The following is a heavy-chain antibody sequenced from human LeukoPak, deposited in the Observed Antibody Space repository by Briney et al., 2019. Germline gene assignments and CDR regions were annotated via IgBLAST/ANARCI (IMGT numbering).Heavy chain of an antibody. V-gene: IGHV1-69*05. J-gene: IGHJ5*02. CDR2: IIPLFGTA. CDR1: GDTFNNSA. D-gene: IGHD4-17*01. CDR3: ARDVHGDYGSGWFDP. Sequence: SVKVSCKTSGDTFNNSAISWVRQAPGQGLEWLGGIIPLFGTADYAQKFQGRVTITKDESTRTVYLELTSLTSDDTAVYYCARDVHGDYGSGWFDPWGQGTLVSVSS.